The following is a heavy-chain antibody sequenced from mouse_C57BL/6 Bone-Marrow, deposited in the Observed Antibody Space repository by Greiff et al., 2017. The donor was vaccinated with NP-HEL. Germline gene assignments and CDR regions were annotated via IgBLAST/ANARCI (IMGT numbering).Heavy chain of an antibody. D-gene: IGHD1-1*01. J-gene: IGHJ2*01. V-gene: IGHV1-55*01. CDR2: IYPGSGST. CDR1: GYTFTSYW. Sequence: VQLQQPGAELVKPGASVKMSCKASGYTFTSYWLTWVKQRPGQGLEWIGDIYPGSGSTNYNEKFKSKATLTVDTSSSTAYMQLSSLTSEDSAVYYCARWDFYYGSDYFDYWGQGTTLTVSS. CDR3: ARWDFYYGSDYFDY.